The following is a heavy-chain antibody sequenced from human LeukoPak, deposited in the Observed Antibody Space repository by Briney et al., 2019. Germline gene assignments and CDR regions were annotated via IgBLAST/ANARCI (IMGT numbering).Heavy chain of an antibody. Sequence: PGRSLRLSCAGSEFTFNSYGMHWVRQAPGKGLEWVAVISYDGSDTYYADSVKGRFTISRDNSKNTLYLQMNSVRAEDTAVYYCAKDRSYYGSASYYPGVFDYWGQGTLVTVSS. J-gene: IGHJ4*02. CDR1: EFTFNSYG. D-gene: IGHD3-10*01. CDR3: AKDRSYYGSASYYPGVFDY. V-gene: IGHV3-30*18. CDR2: ISYDGSDT.